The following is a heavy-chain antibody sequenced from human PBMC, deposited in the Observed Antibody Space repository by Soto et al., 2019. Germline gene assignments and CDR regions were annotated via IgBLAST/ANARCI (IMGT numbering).Heavy chain of an antibody. J-gene: IGHJ6*02. V-gene: IGHV4-4*02. D-gene: IGHD7-27*01. CDR2: IYDSGNT. CDR1: GDSITTYKW. Sequence: PSETLSLTCGVSGDSITTYKWWTWVRQTPGKGLERIGEIYDSGNTRYNPSLKSRVTISKDTSKNELSLKLNSVTVADTAVYYCATCQLGEYYYAMDIWGQGTTVTVSS. CDR3: ATCQLGEYYYAMDI.